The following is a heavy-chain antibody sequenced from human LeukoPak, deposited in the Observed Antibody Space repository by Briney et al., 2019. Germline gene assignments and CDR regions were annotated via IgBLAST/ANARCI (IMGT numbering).Heavy chain of an antibody. Sequence: SETLSLTYAVYGDSFSGYYWSGIRQPPGKGLEWIGEINHSGSTNYNPSLKSRVTISVDTSKNQFSLKLSSVTAADTAAYYCARGGAGLRYFDWLSSWFDPWGQGTPVTVSS. CDR3: ARGGAGLRYFDWLSSWFDP. V-gene: IGHV4-34*01. CDR2: INHSGST. J-gene: IGHJ5*02. D-gene: IGHD3-9*01. CDR1: GDSFSGYY.